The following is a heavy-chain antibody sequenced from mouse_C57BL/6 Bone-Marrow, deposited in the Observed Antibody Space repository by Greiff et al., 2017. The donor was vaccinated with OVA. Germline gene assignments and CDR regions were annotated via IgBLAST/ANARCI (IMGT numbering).Heavy chain of an antibody. CDR1: GFTFSDYY. J-gene: IGHJ3*01. CDR3: ARPSFAY. Sequence: EVQLQESGGGLVQPGGSLKLSCAASGFTFSDYYMYWVRQTPEKRLEWVAYISNGGGSTYYPDTVKGRFTISRDNAKNTLYLQMSRLKSEDTAMYYCARPSFAYWGQGTLVTVSA. CDR2: ISNGGGST. V-gene: IGHV5-12*01.